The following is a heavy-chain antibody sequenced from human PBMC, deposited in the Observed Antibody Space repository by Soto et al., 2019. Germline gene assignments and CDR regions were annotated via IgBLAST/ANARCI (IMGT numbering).Heavy chain of an antibody. Sequence: QITLKESGPTLVKPTQTLTLTCTFSGSSLSTSGVSVGWIRQPPGKALEWLALIYWDDDKRYSPSLKSRITITKDTSENQVVLTLTNMDPVDTATYYCAHRGYNYVYDAFNIWGQGTMVTVSS. J-gene: IGHJ3*02. V-gene: IGHV2-5*02. D-gene: IGHD5-18*01. CDR2: IYWDDDK. CDR1: GSSLSTSGVS. CDR3: AHRGYNYVYDAFNI.